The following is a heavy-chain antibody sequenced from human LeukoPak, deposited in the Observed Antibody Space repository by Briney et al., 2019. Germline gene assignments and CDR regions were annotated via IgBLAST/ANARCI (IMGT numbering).Heavy chain of an antibody. Sequence: ASVKVSCNASGYTFTSFGISWVRQAPGQGLEWTGWISTYNGNTNYAQKLQGRVTMTTDTSTSRVYMDLRSLRSDDTAVYYCARDRAGSALYTTFYYWGQGTLVTVSS. D-gene: IGHD6-19*01. CDR3: ARDRAGSALYTTFYY. CDR1: GYTFTSFG. CDR2: ISTYNGNT. V-gene: IGHV1-18*01. J-gene: IGHJ4*02.